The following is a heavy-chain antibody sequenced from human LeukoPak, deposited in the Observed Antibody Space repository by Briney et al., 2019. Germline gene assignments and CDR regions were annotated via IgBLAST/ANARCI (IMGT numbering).Heavy chain of an antibody. Sequence: SETLSLTCTVSGGSISSYYWSWIRQPPGKGLEWIGYIYYSGSTNYNPSLKSRVTISVDTSKNQFSLKLSSVTAADTAVYYCARASPSPGYSSGLNWFDPWGRGTLVTVSS. CDR1: GGSISSYY. CDR2: IYYSGST. CDR3: ARASPSPGYSSGLNWFDP. V-gene: IGHV4-59*01. J-gene: IGHJ5*02. D-gene: IGHD6-19*01.